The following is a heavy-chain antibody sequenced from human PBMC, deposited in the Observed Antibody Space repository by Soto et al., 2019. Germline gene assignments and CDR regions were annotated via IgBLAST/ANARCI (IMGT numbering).Heavy chain of an antibody. Sequence: SETLSLTCTVSGGSISSYYWSWIRQPPGKGLEWIGYIYYSGSTNYNPSLKSRVTISVDTSKNQFSLKLSSVTAADTAVYYCARDRFYSSYADYYYYYGMDVWGQGTTVTVSS. CDR1: GGSISSYY. J-gene: IGHJ6*02. D-gene: IGHD4-4*01. CDR3: ARDRFYSSYADYYYYYGMDV. V-gene: IGHV4-59*01. CDR2: IYYSGST.